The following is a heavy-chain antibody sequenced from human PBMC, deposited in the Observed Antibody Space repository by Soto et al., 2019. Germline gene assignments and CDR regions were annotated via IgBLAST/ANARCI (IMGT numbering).Heavy chain of an antibody. CDR3: ARDWTPIAARGPFDY. CDR2: INAGNGNT. J-gene: IGHJ4*02. D-gene: IGHD6-6*01. Sequence: ASVKVSCKASGYTFTSYAMHWVRQAPGQRLEWMGWINAGNGNTKYSQKFQGRVTITRDTSASTAYMELSSLRSEDTAVYYCARDWTPIAARGPFDYWGQGTLVTVSS. CDR1: GYTFTSYA. V-gene: IGHV1-3*01.